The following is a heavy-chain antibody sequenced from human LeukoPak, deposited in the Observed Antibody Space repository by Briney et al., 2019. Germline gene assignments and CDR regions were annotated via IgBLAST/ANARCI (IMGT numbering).Heavy chain of an antibody. J-gene: IGHJ4*02. CDR1: GGSISSSNYY. CDR3: ARGETYYYDSSGYYYVWSFDY. D-gene: IGHD3-22*01. Sequence: SETLSLTCTVSGGSISSSNYYWGWIRQPPGKGLEWIGSIYYSGSTYYNPSLKSRVTISVDTSKNQFSLKLSSVTAADTAVYYCARGETYYYDSSGYYYVWSFDYWGQGTLVTVSS. V-gene: IGHV4-39*01. CDR2: IYYSGST.